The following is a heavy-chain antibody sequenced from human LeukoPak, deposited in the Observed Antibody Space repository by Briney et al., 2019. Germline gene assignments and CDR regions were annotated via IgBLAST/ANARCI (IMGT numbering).Heavy chain of an antibody. V-gene: IGHV1-18*01. D-gene: IGHD6-19*01. Sequence: GASVEVSCKASGYTFTSYGISWVRQAPGQGLEWMGWISAYNGNTNYAQKLQGRVTMTTDTSTSTAYMELRSLRSDDTAVYYCARDGIAVAGTWFFDYWGQGTLVTVSS. CDR2: ISAYNGNT. CDR3: ARDGIAVAGTWFFDY. CDR1: GYTFTSYG. J-gene: IGHJ4*02.